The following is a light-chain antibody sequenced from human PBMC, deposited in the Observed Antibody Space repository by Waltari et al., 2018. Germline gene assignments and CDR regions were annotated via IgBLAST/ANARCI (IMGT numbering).Light chain of an antibody. CDR1: SSNVGANYD. Sequence: QSVLTQPPSVSGAPGQRVHIPCTGLSSNVGANYDVPWYQQVPPTVPKLLIYANSNRPSGVPDRCSGSKSCTSASLAITGLQAEDEADYYCQSHDHSLHAYVFGTGTKVTVL. CDR2: ANS. CDR3: QSHDHSLHAYV. V-gene: IGLV1-40*01. J-gene: IGLJ1*01.